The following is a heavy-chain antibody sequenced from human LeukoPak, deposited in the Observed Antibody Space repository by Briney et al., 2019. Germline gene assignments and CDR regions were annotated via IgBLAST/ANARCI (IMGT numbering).Heavy chain of an antibody. V-gene: IGHV3-48*02. CDR2: ISSSSSTT. CDR1: GFIFNNYA. D-gene: IGHD6-19*01. Sequence: GRSLRLSCAGSGFIFNNYAMHWVRQPPGTGLEWVSYISSSSSTTSYTSSVKGRFTISRDNAKNSLYLQMNSLRDEDTAVYYCVGILPYSSGSDYWGQGTLVTVSS. J-gene: IGHJ4*02. CDR3: VGILPYSSGSDY.